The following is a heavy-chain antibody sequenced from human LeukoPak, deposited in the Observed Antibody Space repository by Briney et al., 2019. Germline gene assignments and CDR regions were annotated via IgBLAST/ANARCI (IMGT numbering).Heavy chain of an antibody. CDR2: IHPDGSDK. J-gene: IGHJ4*02. CDR1: GFTFRRYW. D-gene: IGHD4-23*01. V-gene: IGHV3-7*05. CDR3: AGVRGDYGGISDY. Sequence: PGGSLRLSCAACGFTFRRYWMSWARQASGKGLEWVAKIHPDGSDKYYVDSVKGRFTISRDNAKSSLHLQMNSLRSEDTAVYYCAGVRGDYGGISDYWGQGTLVSVSS.